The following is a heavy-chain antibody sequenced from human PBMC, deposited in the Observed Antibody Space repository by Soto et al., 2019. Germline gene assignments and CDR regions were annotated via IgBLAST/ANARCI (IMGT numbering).Heavy chain of an antibody. CDR2: IYSGGST. J-gene: IGHJ6*03. Sequence: GGSLRLSCAASGFTVSSNYMSWVRQAPGKGLEWVSVIYSGGSTYYADSVKGRFTISRDNSKNTLYLQMNSLRAEDTAVYYCARDCSGGSCTGVGHYYYYMDVWGKGTTVTVSS. D-gene: IGHD2-15*01. V-gene: IGHV3-66*01. CDR1: GFTVSSNY. CDR3: ARDCSGGSCTGVGHYYYYMDV.